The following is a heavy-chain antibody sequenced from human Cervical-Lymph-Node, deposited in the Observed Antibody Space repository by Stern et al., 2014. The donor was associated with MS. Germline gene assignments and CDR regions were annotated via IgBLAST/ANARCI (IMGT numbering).Heavy chain of an antibody. V-gene: IGHV1-3*01. CDR2: INAGNGNT. Sequence: QVQLVQSGAEVKKPGAPVKVSCKASGYTFGSYTVHWVRQAPGQRLEWMGWINAGNGNTKYSQNFQGRVTITRDTSATTAYMELSSLRSADTAVYYCARSGGLGSYVFDYWGQGTLVTVSS. D-gene: IGHD3-10*01. CDR1: GYTFGSYT. CDR3: ARSGGLGSYVFDY. J-gene: IGHJ4*02.